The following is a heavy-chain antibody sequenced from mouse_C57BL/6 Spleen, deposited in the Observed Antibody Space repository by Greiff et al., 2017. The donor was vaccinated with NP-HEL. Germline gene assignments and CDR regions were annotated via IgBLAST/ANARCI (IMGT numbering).Heavy chain of an antibody. CDR3: ARGGQLRLRYAMDY. J-gene: IGHJ4*01. Sequence: VKVVESGAELMKPGASVKLSCKATGYTFTGYWIEWVKQRPGHGLEWIGEILPGSGSTNYNEKFKGKATFTADTSSHTAYMQLSSLTTEDSAIYYCARGGQLRLRYAMDYWGQGTSVTVSS. CDR1: GYTFTGYW. CDR2: ILPGSGST. D-gene: IGHD3-2*02. V-gene: IGHV1-9*01.